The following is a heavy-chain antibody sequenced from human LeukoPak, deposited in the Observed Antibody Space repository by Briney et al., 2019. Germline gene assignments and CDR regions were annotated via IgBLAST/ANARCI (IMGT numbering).Heavy chain of an antibody. CDR3: ASPYYDSSGLFDY. D-gene: IGHD3-22*01. V-gene: IGHV3-30*03. CDR1: GFTFSSYS. Sequence: PGGSLRLSCAASGFTFSSYSMNWVRQAPGKGLEWVAVISYDGSNKYYADSVKGRFTISRDNSKNTLYLQMNSLRAEDTAVYYCASPYYDSSGLFDYWGQGTLVTVSS. CDR2: ISYDGSNK. J-gene: IGHJ4*02.